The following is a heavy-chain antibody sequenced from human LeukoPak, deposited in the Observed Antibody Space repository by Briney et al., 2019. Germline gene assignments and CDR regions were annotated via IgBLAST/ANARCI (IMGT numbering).Heavy chain of an antibody. CDR2: ISPYNGNT. D-gene: IGHD6-19*01. J-gene: IGHJ4*02. CDR1: VYDFTSVG. V-gene: IGHV1-18*01. Sequence: GASVKVSCKASVYDFTSVGITWVRQAPGQGLEWMGWISPYNGNTRYVQKLQGRVTMTTDTSTSTAYMELRSLRFDDTAVYYCARAGSGSGWYFDYWGQGTLVTVSA. CDR3: ARAGSGSGWYFDY.